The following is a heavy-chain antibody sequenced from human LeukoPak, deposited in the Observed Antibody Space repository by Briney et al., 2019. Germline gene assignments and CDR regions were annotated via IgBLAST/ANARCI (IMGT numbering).Heavy chain of an antibody. Sequence: ASVKVSCKASGCTFTSYAMNWVRQAPGQGLEWMGWINTNTGNPTYAQGFTGRFVFSLDTSVSTAYLQISSLKAEDTAVYYCARAPSRDSSSWYSVYYFDYWGQGTLVTVSS. J-gene: IGHJ4*02. CDR2: INTNTGNP. CDR3: ARAPSRDSSSWYSVYYFDY. CDR1: GCTFTSYA. V-gene: IGHV7-4-1*02. D-gene: IGHD6-13*01.